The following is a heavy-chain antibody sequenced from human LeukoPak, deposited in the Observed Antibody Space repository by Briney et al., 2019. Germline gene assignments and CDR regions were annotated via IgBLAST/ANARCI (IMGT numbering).Heavy chain of an antibody. V-gene: IGHV3-53*01. J-gene: IGHJ4*02. Sequence: GGSLRLSCAASGFTFSGYAISWVRQAPGKGLEWLSVIYEGTSASAGDSVKGRLTVSSDDSRNTVYLQMNNLRAEDTAVYYCARDLNFWGQGALVTVSS. CDR3: ARDLNF. CDR1: GFTFSGYA. CDR2: IYEGTSA.